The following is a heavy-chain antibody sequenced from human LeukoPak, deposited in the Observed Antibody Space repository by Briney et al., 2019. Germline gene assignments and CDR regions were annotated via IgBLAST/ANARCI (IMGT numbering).Heavy chain of an antibody. J-gene: IGHJ4*02. D-gene: IGHD3-22*01. CDR1: GGPISSYY. V-gene: IGHV4-59*08. Sequence: PSETLSLTCTVSGGPISSYYWSWVRQPPGKGLEWSRYIYYSGSTTYNPSLKSRVTISVDTSKNQFSLKLSSVPAADTAVYYCARLRYYDRSSPGFDYWGQGTLVTVSS. CDR3: ARLRYYDRSSPGFDY. CDR2: IYYSGST.